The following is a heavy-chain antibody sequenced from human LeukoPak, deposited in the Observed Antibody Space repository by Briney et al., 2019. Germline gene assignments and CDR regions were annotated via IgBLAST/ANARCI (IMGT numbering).Heavy chain of an antibody. D-gene: IGHD4-23*01. CDR1: GFTFSSYA. CDR3: ARDFYGDNSKVVSWHFDL. V-gene: IGHV3-23*01. Sequence: GGSLRLSCAASGFTFSSYAMSWVRQAPGKGLEWVSAISGSGGSTYYADSVKGRFTISRDKSKNTLYLQMNSLRAEDTAVYYCARDFYGDNSKVVSWHFDLWGRGTLVSVSS. J-gene: IGHJ2*01. CDR2: ISGSGGST.